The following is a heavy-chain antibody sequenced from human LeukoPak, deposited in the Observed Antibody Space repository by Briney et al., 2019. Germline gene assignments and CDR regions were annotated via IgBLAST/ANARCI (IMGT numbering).Heavy chain of an antibody. D-gene: IGHD3-10*01. Sequence: PSETLSLTCSVSAGSISSSSWWSWVRQSPVKGLEWIGEIYLYGTTNYNPSLKSRVTISVDTSKNQFSLKVTSVTAADTAVYYCARGGGLRITMVLFQHWGHGTLVAVSS. J-gene: IGHJ1*01. V-gene: IGHV4-4*02. CDR2: IYLYGTT. CDR1: AGSISSSSW. CDR3: ARGGGLRITMVLFQH.